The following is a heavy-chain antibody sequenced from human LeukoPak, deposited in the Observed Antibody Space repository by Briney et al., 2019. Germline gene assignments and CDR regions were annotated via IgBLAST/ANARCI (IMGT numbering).Heavy chain of an antibody. J-gene: IGHJ4*02. CDR2: IKSKTNGGTT. V-gene: IGHV3-15*01. CDR1: GFIFSNAW. CDR3: ATDPVKPTSVFGGY. Sequence: KPGGSLRLSCAASGFIFSNAWMSWVRQTPGKGLEWVGRIKSKTNGGTTDYAAPVKGRFAISRDDSKNTLYLQMNSLQIEDTAIYYCATDPVKPTSVFGGYWGQGTLVTVSS. D-gene: IGHD3-16*01.